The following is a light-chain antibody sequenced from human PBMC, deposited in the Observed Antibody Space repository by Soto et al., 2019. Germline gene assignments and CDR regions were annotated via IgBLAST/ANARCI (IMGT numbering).Light chain of an antibody. Sequence: EIVMTQSPATLSVSPGEVATLSCSASQSVSSKLAWYQQKPGQAPRLLIYGASTRATGIPARFSGSGSGTDFTLTISRLEPEDFAVYYCHQYSSSRRTFGQGTKVDIK. CDR1: QSVSSK. CDR2: GAS. J-gene: IGKJ1*01. CDR3: HQYSSSRRT. V-gene: IGKV3-15*01.